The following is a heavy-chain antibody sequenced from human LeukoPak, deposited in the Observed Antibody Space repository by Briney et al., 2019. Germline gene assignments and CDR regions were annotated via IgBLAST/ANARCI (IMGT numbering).Heavy chain of an antibody. Sequence: GRSLRLSCAASGFTFDDYAMHWVQQAPGKGLEWVSGISWSSGSIGYADSVKGRFTISRDNAKNSLYLQMNSLRTEDTALYYCAKAVKLHNWFDPWGQGTLVTVSS. CDR2: ISWSSGSI. D-gene: IGHD4-17*01. CDR3: AKAVKLHNWFDP. V-gene: IGHV3-9*01. CDR1: GFTFDDYA. J-gene: IGHJ5*02.